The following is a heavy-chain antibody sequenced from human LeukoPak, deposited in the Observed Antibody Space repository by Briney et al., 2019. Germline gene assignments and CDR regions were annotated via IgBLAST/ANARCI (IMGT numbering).Heavy chain of an antibody. V-gene: IGHV3-21*01. D-gene: IGHD5-24*01. J-gene: IGHJ4*02. CDR2: ITSSSSYI. CDR1: GFTFSSYS. CDR3: ARDQGYTTPGDFDY. Sequence: GGSLRLSCAASGFTFSSYSMNWLRQAPGKGLEWVSCITSSSSYIYYADSVKGRFTISRDNANNSLYLQMNSLRADDTAVYYCARDQGYTTPGDFDYWGQGTLVTVSS.